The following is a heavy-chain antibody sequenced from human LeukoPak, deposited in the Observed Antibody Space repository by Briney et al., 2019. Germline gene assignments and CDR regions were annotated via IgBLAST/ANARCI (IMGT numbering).Heavy chain of an antibody. D-gene: IGHD3-3*02. V-gene: IGHV3-11*04. Sequence: PGGSLRLSCAASGLTLSNYYMSWIRQAPGKGLEWVSYISNIGSTTHHADSVKGRFTISRDNAKNSLYLQMNSLRAEDTAVYYCASDISNKGFDYWGQGTLVTIS. CDR2: ISNIGSTT. CDR1: GLTLSNYY. CDR3: ASDISNKGFDY. J-gene: IGHJ4*02.